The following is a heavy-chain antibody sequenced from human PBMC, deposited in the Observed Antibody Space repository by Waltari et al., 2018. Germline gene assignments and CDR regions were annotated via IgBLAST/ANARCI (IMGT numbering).Heavy chain of an antibody. CDR2: IKQDGSEK. J-gene: IGHJ4*02. V-gene: IGHV3-7*01. CDR3: ARDRDYGDYA. CDR1: GLPFSSYW. Sequence: EVQLVESGGGLVQPGGSLRLSCAASGLPFSSYWMSWVRQAPGKGLEWVANIKQDGSEKYYVDSVKGRFTISRDNAKNSLYLQMNSLRAEDTAVYYYARDRDYGDYAWGQGTLVTVSS. D-gene: IGHD4-17*01.